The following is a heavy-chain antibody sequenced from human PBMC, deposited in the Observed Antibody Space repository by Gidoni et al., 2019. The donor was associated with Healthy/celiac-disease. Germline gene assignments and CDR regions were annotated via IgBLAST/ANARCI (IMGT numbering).Heavy chain of an antibody. Sequence: QVKLVQAGAEVKKHGASVKVSCKAYGYTVTGYDMHWVRQAPGQGLEWMGWINPNSGGTNYAQKFQGRVTMTRDTSISTAYMELSRLRSDDTAVYYCAREPIRSTHTRQYFDYWGQGTLVTVSS. V-gene: IGHV1-2*02. CDR1: GYTVTGYD. CDR2: INPNSGGT. CDR3: AREPIRSTHTRQYFDY. J-gene: IGHJ4*02. D-gene: IGHD2-21*01.